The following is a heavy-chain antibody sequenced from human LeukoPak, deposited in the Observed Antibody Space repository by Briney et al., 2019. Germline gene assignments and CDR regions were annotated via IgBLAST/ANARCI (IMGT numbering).Heavy chain of an antibody. V-gene: IGHV4-39*01. Sequence: PSETLSLTCTVSGGSISSGAYYWGWIRQPPGKGLEWIGSIYYSGSTYYNPSLKSRLTISVDTPKKQFSLKLSSVTAADTAIYYCARHPLNWGNFDYWGQGTLVTVSS. J-gene: IGHJ4*02. CDR3: ARHPLNWGNFDY. D-gene: IGHD3-16*01. CDR2: IYYSGST. CDR1: GGSISSGAYY.